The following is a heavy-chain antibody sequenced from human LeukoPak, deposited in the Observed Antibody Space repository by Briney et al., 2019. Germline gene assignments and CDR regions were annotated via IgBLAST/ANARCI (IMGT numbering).Heavy chain of an antibody. J-gene: IGHJ5*02. CDR3: ARSTPTIFGVVIIPNWFDP. CDR1: GGSISSSSYY. V-gene: IGHV4-39*01. D-gene: IGHD3-3*01. CDR2: IYYSGST. Sequence: SETLSLTCTVSGGSISSSSYYWGWIRQPPGKGLEWIGSIYYSGSTYYNPSLKSRVTISVDTSKNQFSLKLSSVTAADTAVYYCARSTPTIFGVVIIPNWFDPWGQGTLVTVSS.